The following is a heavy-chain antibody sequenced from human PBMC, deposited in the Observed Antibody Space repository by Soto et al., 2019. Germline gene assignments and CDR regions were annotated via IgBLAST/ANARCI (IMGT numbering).Heavy chain of an antibody. Sequence: SETLSLTCTVSGGSISSYYWSWIRQPPGKGLEWIGYIYYSGSTNYNPSLKSRVTISVDTSKNQFSLKLGSVPAADTAVYYCARVWGGAFDIWGQGTMVTVSS. J-gene: IGHJ3*02. CDR3: ARVWGGAFDI. V-gene: IGHV4-59*01. CDR1: GGSISSYY. CDR2: IYYSGST. D-gene: IGHD3-10*01.